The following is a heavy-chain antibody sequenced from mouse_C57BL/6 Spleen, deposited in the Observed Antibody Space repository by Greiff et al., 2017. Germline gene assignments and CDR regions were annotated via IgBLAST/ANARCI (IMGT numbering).Heavy chain of an antibody. D-gene: IGHD2-4*01. CDR2: INYDGSST. CDR1: GFTFSDYY. J-gene: IGHJ1*03. CDR3: ARGGLRRTNWYFDV. V-gene: IGHV5-16*01. Sequence: EVQLVESEGGLVQPGSSMKLSCTASGFTFSDYYMAWVRQVPEKGLEWVANINYDGSSTYYLDSLKSRFIISGDNAKNILYLQMSSLKSEDTATYYCARGGLRRTNWYFDVWGTGTTVTVSS.